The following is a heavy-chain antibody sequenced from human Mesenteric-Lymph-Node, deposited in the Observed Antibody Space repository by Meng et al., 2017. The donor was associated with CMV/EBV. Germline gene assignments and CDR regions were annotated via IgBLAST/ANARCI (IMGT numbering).Heavy chain of an antibody. CDR3: AIILLGYCSGGSCYSDFDY. D-gene: IGHD2-15*01. J-gene: IGHJ4*02. CDR2: ISAYNGNT. CDR1: GYTFTSYG. V-gene: IGHV1-18*01. Sequence: ASVKVSCKASGYTFTSYGISWVRQAPGQGLEWMGWISAYNGNTNYAQKLQGRVTMTTDTSTSAAYMELRSLRSDDTAVYYCAIILLGYCSGGSCYSDFDYWGQGTLVTVSS.